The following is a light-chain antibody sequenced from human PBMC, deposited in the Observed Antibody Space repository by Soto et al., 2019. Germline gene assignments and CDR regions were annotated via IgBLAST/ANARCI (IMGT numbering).Light chain of an antibody. Sequence: QSALTQPPSASGSPGQSVTISCIGTSSDVGAYNYVSWYQQHPGKVPKLMIYEVSKRPSGVPDRFSASKSGNTASLTVSGLQAEDEADYYCSSHGGSNNFYIFGTGTQLTVL. CDR1: SSDVGAYNY. J-gene: IGLJ1*01. CDR3: SSHGGSNNFYI. V-gene: IGLV2-8*01. CDR2: EVS.